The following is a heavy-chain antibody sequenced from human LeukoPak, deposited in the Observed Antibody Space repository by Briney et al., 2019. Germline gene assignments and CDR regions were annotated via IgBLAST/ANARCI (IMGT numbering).Heavy chain of an antibody. CDR2: IYTSGST. V-gene: IGHV4-61*02. Sequence: SQTLSLTCTVSGGSISSGSYYWSWIRQPAGKGLEWIGRIYTSGSTNYNPSLKSRVTISVDTSKNQFSLKLSSVTAADTAVYYCARDPVFWGDWYFDLWGRGTLVTVSS. J-gene: IGHJ2*01. CDR1: GGSISSGSYY. D-gene: IGHD3-16*01. CDR3: ARDPVFWGDWYFDL.